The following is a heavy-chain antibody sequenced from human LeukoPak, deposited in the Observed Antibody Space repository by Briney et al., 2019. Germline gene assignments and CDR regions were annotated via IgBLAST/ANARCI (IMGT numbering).Heavy chain of an antibody. CDR2: ISHSGST. CDR3: ARGHVYNAFDI. D-gene: IGHD1-14*01. Sequence: SETLSLTCAVYGGSFSDYYWSWIRQPPGKGLEWIGEISHSGSTKYNPSLKSRVTISVDTSKNQFSLKLSSVTAADTAVYYCARGHVYNAFDIWGQGTMVTVSS. J-gene: IGHJ3*02. CDR1: GGSFSDYY. V-gene: IGHV4-34*01.